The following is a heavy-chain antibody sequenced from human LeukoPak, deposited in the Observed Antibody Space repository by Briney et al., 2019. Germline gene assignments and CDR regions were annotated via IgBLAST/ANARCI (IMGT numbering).Heavy chain of an antibody. CDR2: INHSGST. D-gene: IGHD2-2*01. CDR3: ARGECSSTSCYLMGV. J-gene: IGHJ6*02. Sequence: SETLSLTCAVYGGSFSGYYWSWIRQPPGKGLEWIGEINHSGSTNYNPSLKSRVTISVDTSKNQFSLKLSSVTAADTAVYYCARGECSSTSCYLMGVWGQGTTVTVSS. V-gene: IGHV4-34*01. CDR1: GGSFSGYY.